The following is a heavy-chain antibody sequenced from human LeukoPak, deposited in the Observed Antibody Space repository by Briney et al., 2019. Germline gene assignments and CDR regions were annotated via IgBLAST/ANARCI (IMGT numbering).Heavy chain of an antibody. CDR2: IKQDGSEK. D-gene: IGHD3-10*01. J-gene: IGHJ4*02. CDR1: GFTFSSYW. Sequence: GGSLRLSCAASGFTFSSYWMSWVRQAPGKGLEWVANIKQDGSEKYYVDSVKGRFTISRDNAKNSLFLQMNSLRAEDTAVYYCAIVLGGSGSYSYFDYWGQGTLVTVSS. CDR3: AIVLGGSGSYSYFDY. V-gene: IGHV3-7*01.